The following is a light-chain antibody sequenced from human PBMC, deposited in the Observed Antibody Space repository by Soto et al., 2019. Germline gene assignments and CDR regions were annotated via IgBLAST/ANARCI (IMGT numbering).Light chain of an antibody. CDR1: QSVNSTF. CDR3: QQYNSYST. V-gene: IGKV3-20*01. Sequence: EIVLTQSPGILSLSPGERATLSCRASQSVNSTFLAWYQQKPGQAPRLLIYSASSRATGIPDRFSGSGSGTEFTLTISSLQPDDFETYYCQQYNSYSTFGQGTKVDIK. CDR2: SAS. J-gene: IGKJ1*01.